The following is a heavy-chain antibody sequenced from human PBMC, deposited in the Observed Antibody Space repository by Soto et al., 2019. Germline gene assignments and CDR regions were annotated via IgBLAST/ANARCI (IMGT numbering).Heavy chain of an antibody. D-gene: IGHD2-2*01. CDR2: ISGSGGST. J-gene: IGHJ4*02. CDR1: GFTFSIYA. V-gene: IGHV3-23*01. CDR3: AKAPLYCSRTSCYQGGYYFDY. Sequence: EVQLLESGGGLVQPGVSLRLSCAVSGFTFSIYAMSWVRQAPGRGLEWVSSISGSGGSTYYADSGKGRFTISRDNYKNTLDLQMNSLRAEDTAVYYCAKAPLYCSRTSCYQGGYYFDYWGQGTLVTVSS.